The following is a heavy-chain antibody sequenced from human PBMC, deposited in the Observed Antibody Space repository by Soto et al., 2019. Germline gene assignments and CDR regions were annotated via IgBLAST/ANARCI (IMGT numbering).Heavy chain of an antibody. J-gene: IGHJ4*02. D-gene: IGHD1-26*01. CDR1: GFSLTTDRVG. CDR2: IYWDDSK. V-gene: IGHV2-5*02. Sequence: QITLKESGPTLVKPTQTLTLTCTFSGFSLTTDRVGVGWIRQPPGEALEWLAVIYWDDSKTYRPSLESRLTITKETPKDQLALTMTNMDSLDTATYYCAHAYGGRSLYWGQGTLVTVSS. CDR3: AHAYGGRSLY.